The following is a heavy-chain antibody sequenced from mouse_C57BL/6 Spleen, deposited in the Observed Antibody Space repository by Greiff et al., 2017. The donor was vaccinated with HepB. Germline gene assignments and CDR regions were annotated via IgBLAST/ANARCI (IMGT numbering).Heavy chain of an antibody. CDR3: ARIESITTVVAFDY. D-gene: IGHD1-1*01. V-gene: IGHV1-18*01. CDR2: INPNNGGT. J-gene: IGHJ2*01. Sequence: EVQLQQSGPELVKPGASVKITCKASGYTFTDYNMDWVKQSHGKSLEWIGDINPNNGGTIYNQKFKGKATLTVAKSSSTAYMELSSLTSEDTAVYYCARIESITTVVAFDYWGQGTTLTVSS. CDR1: GYTFTDYN.